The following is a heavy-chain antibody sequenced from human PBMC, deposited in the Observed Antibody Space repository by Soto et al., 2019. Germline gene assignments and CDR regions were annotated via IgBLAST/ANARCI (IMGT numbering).Heavy chain of an antibody. D-gene: IGHD2-15*01. CDR3: AKDPPGDCSGGHCVTTFDS. V-gene: IGHV3-23*01. Sequence: GGPLRLSCAASGFTFSSCAMSWVRQAPGKGLEWVSTISGSAGSTYYSDSVKGRFTISRDNSNSMLYLQMNSLRAEDTALYYCAKDPPGDCSGGHCVTTFDSWGQGTQVTVS. CDR2: ISGSAGST. J-gene: IGHJ4*02. CDR1: GFTFSSCA.